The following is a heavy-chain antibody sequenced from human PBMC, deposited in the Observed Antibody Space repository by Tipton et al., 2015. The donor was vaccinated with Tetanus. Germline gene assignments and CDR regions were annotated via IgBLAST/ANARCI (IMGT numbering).Heavy chain of an antibody. CDR3: AAAIVKWFDP. CDR1: GGSFSVNF. CDR2: INYTGST. Sequence: TLSLTCAVHGGSFSVNFWSWIRQSPGKGLEWIGEINYTGSTNYNPSLKSRVTISVDTSKKEVSLKLKSVTAADTAVYYCAAAIVKWFDPWGQGTLVTVSS. D-gene: IGHD6-13*01. J-gene: IGHJ5*02. V-gene: IGHV4-34*01.